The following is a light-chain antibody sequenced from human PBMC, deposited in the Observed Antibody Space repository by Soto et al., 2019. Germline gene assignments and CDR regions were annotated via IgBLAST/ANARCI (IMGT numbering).Light chain of an antibody. CDR2: KTS. J-gene: IGKJ1*01. V-gene: IGKV2-24*01. Sequence: DIVMTQTPLSSPVTLGQPASISCRSSQSLVHSDGNTYLSWLQQRQGQPPRLLIYKTSTRFSGVPDRFSRSGHGTDFTLESSRVEVEDGVDYYCMQPTQFPWTLRRGTKVEIK. CDR1: QSLVHSDGNTY. CDR3: MQPTQFPWT.